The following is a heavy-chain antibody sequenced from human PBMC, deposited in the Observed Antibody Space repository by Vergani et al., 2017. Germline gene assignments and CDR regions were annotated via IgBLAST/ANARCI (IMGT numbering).Heavy chain of an antibody. CDR3: ARDRVGATSPYNWFDP. J-gene: IGHJ5*02. CDR2: IIPIFGTA. CDR1: GDTFSSYA. V-gene: IGHV1-69*01. D-gene: IGHD1-26*01. Sequence: QVQLVQSGAEVKKHGSSVKVSCKASGDTFSSYAISWVRQAPGQGLEWMGGIIPIFGTANYAQKFQGRVTITADESTSTAYMELSSLRSEDTAVYYCARDRVGATSPYNWFDPWGQGTLVTVSS.